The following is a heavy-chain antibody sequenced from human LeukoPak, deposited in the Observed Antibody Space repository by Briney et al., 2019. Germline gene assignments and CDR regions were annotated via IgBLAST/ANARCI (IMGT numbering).Heavy chain of an antibody. D-gene: IGHD5-18*01. Sequence: GGSLRLSCAASGFTFSTYWMSWVRQAPGKGLEWVANIKEDGSERYYVDSVKGRFTISRDNAKNSLYLQMNSLRVEDTALYYCARGRIAMGVWGQGTLVTVSS. J-gene: IGHJ4*02. CDR2: IKEDGSER. V-gene: IGHV3-7*03. CDR3: ARGRIAMGV. CDR1: GFTFSTYW.